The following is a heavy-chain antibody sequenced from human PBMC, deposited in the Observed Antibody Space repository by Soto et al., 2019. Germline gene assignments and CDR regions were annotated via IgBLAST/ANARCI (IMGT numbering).Heavy chain of an antibody. CDR3: ARGALRFLGNRFDP. J-gene: IGHJ5*02. CDR2: IYHSGST. Sequence: PSETLSLTCSVSGGFLSSSNYYWSWIRQPPGKGLEWIGYIYHSGSTNYNPSLKSRVTISVDTSKNQFSLKVNSVNAADAAVYYCARGALRFLGNRFDPWGQGTRVTVS. V-gene: IGHV4-61*01. CDR1: GGFLSSSNYY. D-gene: IGHD3-3*01.